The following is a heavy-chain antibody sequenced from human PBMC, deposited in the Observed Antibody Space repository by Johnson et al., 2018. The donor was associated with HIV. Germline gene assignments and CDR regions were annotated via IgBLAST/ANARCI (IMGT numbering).Heavy chain of an antibody. J-gene: IGHJ3*02. D-gene: IGHD3-22*01. CDR2: IWYDGSNK. CDR1: GFTFSSYG. V-gene: IGHV3-33*01. CDR3: ARGYYYDSSGSDDAFDI. Sequence: QMQLVESGGGVVQPGRSLRLSCAASGFTFSSYGMHWVRQAPGKGLEWVAVIWYDGSNKYYADSVKGRFTISRDNSKNTLYLQMNSLRAEDTAVYYCARGYYYDSSGSDDAFDIWGQGTMVTVSS.